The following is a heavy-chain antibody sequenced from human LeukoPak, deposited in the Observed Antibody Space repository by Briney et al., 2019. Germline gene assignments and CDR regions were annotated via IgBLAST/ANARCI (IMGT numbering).Heavy chain of an antibody. CDR3: AKAIHSSSSGVVDY. Sequence: GGSLRLSCAASGFTFSSYGMHWVRQAPGKGLEWVTFIRYDGSNKYYAESVKGRFTISRDNSKNTLYLQMNSLRAEDTAVYYCAKAIHSSSSGVVDYWGQGTLVTVSS. J-gene: IGHJ4*02. CDR2: IRYDGSNK. CDR1: GFTFSSYG. V-gene: IGHV3-30*02. D-gene: IGHD6-6*01.